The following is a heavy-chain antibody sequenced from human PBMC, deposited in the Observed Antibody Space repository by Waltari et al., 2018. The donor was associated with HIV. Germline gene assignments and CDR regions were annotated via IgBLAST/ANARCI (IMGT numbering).Heavy chain of an antibody. CDR1: GYTFSSYT. Sequence: QVQLVQTGAGLRKPGASVNISCQASGYTFSSYTLNWVRQAPGQPLEWMGWINTRSGSTRYAQNFTGRFALSLDTSVSTALHRIVDLKIEDTGMYFCAREYRTPAASRFDYWGQGAILSVSS. V-gene: IGHV7-4-1*01. CDR3: AREYRTPAASRFDY. D-gene: IGHD3-16*02. CDR2: INTRSGST. J-gene: IGHJ4*02.